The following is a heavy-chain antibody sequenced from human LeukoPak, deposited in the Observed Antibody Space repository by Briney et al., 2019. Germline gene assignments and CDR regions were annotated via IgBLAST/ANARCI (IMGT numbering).Heavy chain of an antibody. V-gene: IGHV3-23*01. CDR1: GFTFRTYA. D-gene: IGHD5-18*01. CDR2: LSGSGTTT. CDR3: AKDYGYTPNYFDY. J-gene: IGHJ4*02. Sequence: PGESLRLSCAASGFTFRTYAMAWVRQAPGKGLQWVSSLSGSGTTTYYAESVKGRFTTSRDNARNTLYLQMNRLKVEDTALYYCAKDYGYTPNYFDYWGQGALVTVSS.